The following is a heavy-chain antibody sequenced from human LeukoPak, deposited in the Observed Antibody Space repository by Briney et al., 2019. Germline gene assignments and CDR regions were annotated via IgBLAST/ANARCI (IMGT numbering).Heavy chain of an antibody. Sequence: GGTLRLSCAASGFTFSSYSMSWVRQAPGKGLEWVSVISGSGGDTFYADSVKGRFTISRDNSKNTLYLQMNSLRVEDTAVYYCAKGRTLVGGSTRSYDYWGQGTLVTVSS. V-gene: IGHV3-23*01. CDR1: GFTFSSYS. J-gene: IGHJ4*02. CDR2: ISGSGGDT. D-gene: IGHD1-26*01. CDR3: AKGRTLVGGSTRSYDY.